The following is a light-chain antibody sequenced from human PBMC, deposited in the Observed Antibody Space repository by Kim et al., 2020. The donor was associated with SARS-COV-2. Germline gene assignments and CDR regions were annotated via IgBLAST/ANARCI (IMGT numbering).Light chain of an antibody. CDR3: QCFDSSLSGYV. J-gene: IGLJ1*01. V-gene: IGLV1-40*01. CDR1: ATPYD. CDR2: GNN. Sequence: GTPRQRLTVSCTGSATPYDVHWYQQVPGTAPRLLIFGNNNRPSGVPDRFSGSRSGTSASLAISGLQAEDEADYYCQCFDSSLSGYVFGPGTKVTVL.